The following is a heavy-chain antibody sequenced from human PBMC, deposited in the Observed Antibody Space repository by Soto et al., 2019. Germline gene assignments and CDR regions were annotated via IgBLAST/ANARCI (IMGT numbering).Heavy chain of an antibody. CDR1: GGTFSSYA. CDR2: VIPIFGTA. CDR3: ARIYYYDSSGYPSREDYYGMDV. D-gene: IGHD3-22*01. Sequence: SVKVSCKASGGTFSSYAISWVRQAPGQGLEWMGGVIPIFGTANYAQKFQGRVTITADESTSTAYMELSSLRSEDTAVYYCARIYYYDSSGYPSREDYYGMDVWGQGTTVTVSS. V-gene: IGHV1-69*13. J-gene: IGHJ6*02.